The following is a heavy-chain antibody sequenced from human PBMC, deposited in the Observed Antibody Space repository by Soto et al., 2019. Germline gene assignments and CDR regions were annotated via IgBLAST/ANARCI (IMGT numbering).Heavy chain of an antibody. CDR1: GFTFSSYG. Sequence: QVRLVESGGGVVQPGRSLRLSCAASGFTFSSYGMHWVRQAPGKGLEWVAVISYDGSNKYYADSVKGRFTISRDNSKNTLYLQMNSLRAEDTAVYYCAKDRRLSRGWYRECDYWGQGTLVTVSS. V-gene: IGHV3-30*18. CDR2: ISYDGSNK. CDR3: AKDRRLSRGWYRECDY. J-gene: IGHJ4*02. D-gene: IGHD6-19*01.